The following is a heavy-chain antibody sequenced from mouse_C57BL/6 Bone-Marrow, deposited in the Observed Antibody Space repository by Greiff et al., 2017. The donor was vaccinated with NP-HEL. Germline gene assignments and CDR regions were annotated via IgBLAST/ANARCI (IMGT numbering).Heavy chain of an antibody. D-gene: IGHD1-1*01. J-gene: IGHJ1*03. CDR2: IYPRDGST. CDR3: ARHYGPWYFDV. V-gene: IGHV1-85*01. CDR1: GYTFTSYD. Sequence: QVQLKQSGPELVKPGASVQLSCKASGYTFTSYDINWVKQRPGQGLEWIGWIYPRDGSTKYNEKFKGKATLTVDTSSSTAYIELHSLTSEDSAVYFCARHYGPWYFDVWGTGTTVTVSS.